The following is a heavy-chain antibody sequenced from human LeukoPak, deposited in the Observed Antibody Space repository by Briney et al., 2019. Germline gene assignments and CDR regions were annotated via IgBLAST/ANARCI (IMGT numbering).Heavy chain of an antibody. D-gene: IGHD3-22*01. Sequence: PSETLSLTCTVSGASINNNFWTWLRQPPGKGLEWIGYIYSSGSAKYNPSLKSRVIISGDTSKNLISLNLTSVTAADTAVYFCARHRDYYDTWGHGTLVTVSS. CDR1: GASINNNF. V-gene: IGHV4-59*08. CDR3: ARHRDYYDT. J-gene: IGHJ4*01. CDR2: IYSSGSA.